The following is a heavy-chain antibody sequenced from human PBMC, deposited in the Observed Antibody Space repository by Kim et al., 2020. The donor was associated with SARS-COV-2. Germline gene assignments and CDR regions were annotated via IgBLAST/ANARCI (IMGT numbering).Heavy chain of an antibody. CDR1: GGTFSSYA. CDR3: ARDWIPQPYYFDY. Sequence: SVKVSCKASGGTFSSYAISWVRQAPGQGLEWMGRIIPILGIANYAQKFQGRVTITADKSTSTAYMELSSLRSEDTAVYYCARDWIPQPYYFDYWGQGTLVTVSS. J-gene: IGHJ4*02. V-gene: IGHV1-69*04. D-gene: IGHD2-2*01. CDR2: IIPILGIA.